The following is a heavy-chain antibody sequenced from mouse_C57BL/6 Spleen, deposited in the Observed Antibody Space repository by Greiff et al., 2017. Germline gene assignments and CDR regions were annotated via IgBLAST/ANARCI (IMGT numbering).Heavy chain of an antibody. CDR2: IDPSDSET. Sequence: VQLQQPGAELVRPGSSVKLSCKASGYTFTSYWMHWVKQRPIQGLEWIGNIDPSDSETHYNQKFKDKATLTVDKSSSTAYMQRSSLTSEDSAVYYCARDAYYSNSYYYAMDYWGQGTSVTVSS. J-gene: IGHJ4*01. D-gene: IGHD2-5*01. CDR1: GYTFTSYW. V-gene: IGHV1-52*01. CDR3: ARDAYYSNSYYYAMDY.